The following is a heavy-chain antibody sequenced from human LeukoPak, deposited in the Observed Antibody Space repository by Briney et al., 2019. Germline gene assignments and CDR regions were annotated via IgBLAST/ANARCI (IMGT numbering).Heavy chain of an antibody. CDR3: ARDQNLVGATGTFDY. D-gene: IGHD1-26*01. J-gene: IGHJ4*02. V-gene: IGHV3-7*03. CDR2: IRHDGSDT. CDR1: GFTFSNHW. Sequence: PGGSLRLSCAASGFTFSNHWMSWVRQPPGKGLEWVANIRHDGSDTKYVDSVKGRFTISRDNAKNSLYLQMNTLRAEDAAVYYCARDQNLVGATGTFDYWGQGILVTVSS.